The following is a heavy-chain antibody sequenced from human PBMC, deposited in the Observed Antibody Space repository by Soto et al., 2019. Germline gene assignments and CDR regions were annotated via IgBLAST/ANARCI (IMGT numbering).Heavy chain of an antibody. J-gene: IGHJ4*02. D-gene: IGHD2-2*01. CDR2: ISGSGGST. CDR1: GFTFSRHF. CDR3: AKDQRAYCSSPSCYSPFDY. V-gene: IGHV3-23*01. Sequence: GGSLRLSCAASGFTFSRHFMSWVRQAPGKGLEWVSGISGSGGSTYYAGSVRGRFTISRDNSMNTLSLKMNSLRAEDTAVYFCAKDQRAYCSSPSCYSPFDYWGQGTLVTVSS.